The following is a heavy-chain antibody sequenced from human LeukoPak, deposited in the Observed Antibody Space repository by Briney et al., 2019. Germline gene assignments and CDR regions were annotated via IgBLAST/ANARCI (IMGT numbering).Heavy chain of an antibody. Sequence: SETLSLTCTVSGGSVSSDSYYWSWIRQPPGKGLEWIGYICYSGASNYNPSLQSRVTVSVDTSKNQFSLKLSSVTAADTAVYYCARDNWNYGSSMDVWGQGTTVTVSS. J-gene: IGHJ6*02. D-gene: IGHD1-7*01. CDR2: ICYSGAS. V-gene: IGHV4-61*01. CDR1: GGSVSSDSYY. CDR3: ARDNWNYGSSMDV.